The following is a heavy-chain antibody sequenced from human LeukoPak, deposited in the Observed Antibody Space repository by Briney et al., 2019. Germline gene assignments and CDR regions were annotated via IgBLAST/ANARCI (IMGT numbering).Heavy chain of an antibody. CDR1: GYTFTGYY. J-gene: IGHJ5*02. D-gene: IGHD5-18*01. V-gene: IGHV1-2*02. CDR3: AREGLGYGYNWFDP. Sequence: ASVKVSCKASGYTFTGYYMHWVRQAPGQGLEWMGWINPNSGGTNYAQKFQGRVTMTRDTSISTAYMELSRLRSDDTAVYYCAREGLGYGYNWFDPWGQGTLVTVSS. CDR2: INPNSGGT.